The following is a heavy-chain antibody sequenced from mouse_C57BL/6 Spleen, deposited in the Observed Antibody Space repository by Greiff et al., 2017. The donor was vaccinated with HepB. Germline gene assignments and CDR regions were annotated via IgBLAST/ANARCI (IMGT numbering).Heavy chain of an antibody. CDR1: GYTFTSYW. CDR2: IHPNSGST. CDR3: AREYYGSPFAY. Sequence: QVHVKQSGAELVKPGASVKLSCKASGYTFTSYWMHWVKQRPGQGLEWIGMIHPNSGSTNYNEKFKSKATLTVDKSSSTAYMQLSSLTSEDSAVYYCAREYYGSPFAYWGQGTLVTVSA. V-gene: IGHV1-64*01. D-gene: IGHD1-1*01. J-gene: IGHJ3*01.